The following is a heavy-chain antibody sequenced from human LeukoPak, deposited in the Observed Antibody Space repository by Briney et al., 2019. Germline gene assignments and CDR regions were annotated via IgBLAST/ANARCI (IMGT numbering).Heavy chain of an antibody. CDR3: ARDKYGSGSSDY. V-gene: IGHV1-69*13. CDR1: GYTFTTYG. J-gene: IGHJ4*02. Sequence: GASVKVSCKASGYTFTTYGISWVRQAPGQGLEWMGGIIPIFGTANYAQKFQGRVTITADESTSTAYMELSSLRSEDTAVYYCARDKYGSGSSDYWGQGTLVTVSS. D-gene: IGHD3-10*01. CDR2: IIPIFGTA.